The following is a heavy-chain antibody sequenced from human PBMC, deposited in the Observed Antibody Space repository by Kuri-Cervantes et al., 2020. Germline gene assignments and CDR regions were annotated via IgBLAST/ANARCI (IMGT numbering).Heavy chain of an antibody. CDR2: ISYDGSNK. V-gene: IGHV3-30*18. J-gene: IGHJ5*02. CDR3: VKESPGTGFGDS. CDR1: GFTFSSYG. D-gene: IGHD2-21*01. Sequence: GGSLRLSCAASGFTFSSYGMHWVRQAPGKGLEWVAVISYDGSNKYYADSARGRFTISRDNSKNTLDLQINSLRAEDAADYHFVKESPGTGFGDSWGQGTLVTVSS.